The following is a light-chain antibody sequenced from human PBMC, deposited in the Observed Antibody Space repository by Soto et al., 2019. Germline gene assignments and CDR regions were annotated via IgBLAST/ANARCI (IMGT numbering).Light chain of an antibody. V-gene: IGKV1-39*01. Sequence: DIQMTQSPSSLSASVGDRVTITCRASQTISNYVNWYQQELGEAPKLLTHAASSLQGGVPSRFSGSGSGTDFTLTISSLQPEDFATYYCQQTYKIPLTFGGGTKVEI. CDR3: QQTYKIPLT. CDR2: AAS. CDR1: QTISNY. J-gene: IGKJ4*01.